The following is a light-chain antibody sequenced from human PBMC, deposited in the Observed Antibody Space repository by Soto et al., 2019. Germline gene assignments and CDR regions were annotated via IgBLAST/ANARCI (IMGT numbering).Light chain of an antibody. CDR1: QSVSSY. CDR2: DAS. V-gene: IGKV3-11*01. CDR3: QQRSNWPT. Sequence: DIVLTKNPATLSLSPGERATLSCRASQSVSSYLAWYQQKPGQAPRLLIYDASNRATGIPARFSGSGSGTDLTLTISSLEPEDFAVYYCQQRSNWPTFGQGTRLE. J-gene: IGKJ5*01.